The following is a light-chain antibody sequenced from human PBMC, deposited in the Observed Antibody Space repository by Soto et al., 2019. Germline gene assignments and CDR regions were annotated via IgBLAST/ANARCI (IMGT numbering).Light chain of an antibody. CDR2: DVS. CDR3: SSYTSSSTPWV. Sequence: QSVLTQPDSVSGSPGQSITISCTGTSSDVGGYNYVSWYQQHPGKAPKLMIYDVSNRPSGVSNRFSGSKSGNTASLTISGLQAEDEADYYCSSYTSSSTPWVFGGGTKLTVL. CDR1: SSDVGGYNY. J-gene: IGLJ3*02. V-gene: IGLV2-14*01.